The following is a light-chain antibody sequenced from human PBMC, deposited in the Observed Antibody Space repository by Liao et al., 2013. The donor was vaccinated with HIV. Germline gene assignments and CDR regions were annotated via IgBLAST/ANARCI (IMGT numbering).Light chain of an antibody. Sequence: SYEVTQPASVSVSPGQTATITCSGDKLGDKSVCWYQQRPGQSPVLVIYRDAKRPSGIPERFSGSNSGNTATLTISGTQTMDEADYYCQSADSSATCPVFGGGTKLTVL. CDR2: RDA. CDR3: QSADSSATCPV. J-gene: IGLJ3*02. V-gene: IGLV3-1*01. CDR1: KLGDKS.